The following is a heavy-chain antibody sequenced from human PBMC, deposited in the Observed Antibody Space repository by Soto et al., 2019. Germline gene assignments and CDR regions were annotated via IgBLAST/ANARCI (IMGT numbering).Heavy chain of an antibody. CDR1: GGSISSGGYY. D-gene: IGHD2-15*01. V-gene: IGHV4-31*03. Sequence: PSETLSLTCTVSGGSISSGGYYWSWIRQHPGKGLEWIGYIYYSGSTYYNPSLKSRVTISVDTSKNQFSLKLSSVTAADTAVYYCASGFQLTPPYSYGTAFDIWGQGTMVTVSS. CDR2: IYYSGST. CDR3: ASGFQLTPPYSYGTAFDI. J-gene: IGHJ3*02.